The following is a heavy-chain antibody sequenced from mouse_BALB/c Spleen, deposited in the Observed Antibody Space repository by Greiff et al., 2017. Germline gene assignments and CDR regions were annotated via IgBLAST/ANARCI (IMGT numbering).Heavy chain of an antibody. Sequence: EVHLVESGGGLVKPGGSLKLSCAASGFTFSSYTMSWVRQTPEKRLEWVATISSGGSYTYYPDSVKGRFTISRDNAKNTLYLQMSSLKSEDTAMYYCTRERAYGSSLYWYFDVWGAGTTVTVSS. J-gene: IGHJ1*01. CDR3: TRERAYGSSLYWYFDV. CDR2: ISSGGSYT. V-gene: IGHV5-6-4*01. CDR1: GFTFSSYT. D-gene: IGHD1-1*01.